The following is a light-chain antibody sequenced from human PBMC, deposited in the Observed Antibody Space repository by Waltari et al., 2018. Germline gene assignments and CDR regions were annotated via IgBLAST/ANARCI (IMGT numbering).Light chain of an antibody. Sequence: DIVMTQSSDSLAVPLRERATINSTSRHNILDSSNNKHHLAWYRQRPGQPPQLVIYWAFSRESGVPDRFTGSGSGTDFTLTISSLQADDVAVYYCQQYYTTPFTFGQGTKLEIK. V-gene: IGKV4-1*01. CDR3: QQYYTTPFT. CDR2: WAF. J-gene: IGKJ2*01. CDR1: HNILDSSNNKHH.